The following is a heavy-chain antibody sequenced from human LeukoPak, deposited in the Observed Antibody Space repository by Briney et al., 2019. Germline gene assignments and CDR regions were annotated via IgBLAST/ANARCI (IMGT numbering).Heavy chain of an antibody. D-gene: IGHD1-26*01. CDR2: MSVKNGDT. V-gene: IGHV1-18*01. Sequence: ASVNVSCKASGYTFSNFGIGWVRQAPGQVLGWMGWMSVKNGDTTYAQKLQGRVTMTIDTSTSTAYREGRSRTSDATAVYYCARDQSPVGGTRPVDFWGQGTLVTVSS. CDR3: ARDQSPVGGTRPVDF. CDR1: GYTFSNFG. J-gene: IGHJ4*02.